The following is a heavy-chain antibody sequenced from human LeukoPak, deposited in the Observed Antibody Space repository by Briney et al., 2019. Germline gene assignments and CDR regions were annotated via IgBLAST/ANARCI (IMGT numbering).Heavy chain of an antibody. CDR1: GFTFSRSA. V-gene: IGHV3-30*04. Sequence: QPGGSLRLSCAASGFTFSRSAMHWVRQAPGKGLEWVAIISYDGGNKYYADSVKGRFTISRDNSKNSLYLQMNSLRTEDTALYYCAKDIGGYSYGLIDYWGQGTLVTVSS. J-gene: IGHJ4*02. CDR2: ISYDGGNK. D-gene: IGHD5-18*01. CDR3: AKDIGGYSYGLIDY.